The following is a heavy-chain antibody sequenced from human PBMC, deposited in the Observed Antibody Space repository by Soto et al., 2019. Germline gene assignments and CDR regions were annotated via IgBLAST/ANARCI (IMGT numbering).Heavy chain of an antibody. CDR1: GFTFSSYA. CDR2: ISGSGGST. D-gene: IGHD3-10*01. Sequence: GSLRLSCASSGFTFSSYAMSWVRQAPGKGLEWVSAISGSGGSTFYADSVKGRFTISRDNSRNTLYLQMNSLRAEDTAIYYCAKDHYGTGSYYHFDYWGQGSLVTVSS. J-gene: IGHJ4*02. V-gene: IGHV3-23*01. CDR3: AKDHYGTGSYYHFDY.